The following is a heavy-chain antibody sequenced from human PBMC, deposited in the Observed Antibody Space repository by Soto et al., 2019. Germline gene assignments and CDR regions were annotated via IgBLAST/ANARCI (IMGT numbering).Heavy chain of an antibody. V-gene: IGHV3-23*01. Sequence: GLPRRNFCILRGRQVAGEWLVWVTAITASGGSTFFADSVKARYNFNSEQYKNTLYLQLNSLRAEDSAVEYSAGEGRVFDYWGQGTLVTVSS. CDR3: AGEGRVFDY. D-gene: IGHD2-15*01. CDR2: ITASGGST. J-gene: IGHJ4*02. CDR1: GLPRRNFC.